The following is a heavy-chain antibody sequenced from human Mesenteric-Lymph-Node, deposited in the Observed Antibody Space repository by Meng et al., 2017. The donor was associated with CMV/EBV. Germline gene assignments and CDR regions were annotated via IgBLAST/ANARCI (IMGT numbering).Heavy chain of an antibody. CDR3: ARDRLEGDYSGPGY. J-gene: IGHJ4*02. CDR1: GFPFITYI. CDR2: ISRSSSSI. D-gene: IGHD1-1*01. V-gene: IGHV3-21*01. Sequence: ASGFPFITYIMRWLRQAPGTGLDWFSSISRSSSSISYPDSVKGRFTISRDNAKNSLYLQMNSLRAEDTAVYYCARDRLEGDYSGPGYWGQGTLVTVSS.